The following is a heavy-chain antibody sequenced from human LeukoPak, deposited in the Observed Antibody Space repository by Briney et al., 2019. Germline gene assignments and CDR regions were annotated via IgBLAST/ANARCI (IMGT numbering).Heavy chain of an antibody. D-gene: IGHD6-6*01. J-gene: IGHJ3*02. CDR3: ARDQYSSSRFSAFDI. CDR2: IYYSGST. CDR1: GGSFSGYY. V-gene: IGHV4-30-4*08. Sequence: SETLSLTCAVYGGSFSGYYWSWIRQPPGKGLEWIGYIYYSGSTYYNPSLKSRVTISVDTSKNQFSLKLSSVTAADTAVYYCARDQYSSSRFSAFDIWGQGTMVTVSS.